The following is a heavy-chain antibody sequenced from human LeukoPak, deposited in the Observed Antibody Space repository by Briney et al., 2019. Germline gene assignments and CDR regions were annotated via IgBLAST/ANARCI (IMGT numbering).Heavy chain of an antibody. CDR1: GFTVISYA. CDR2: ISGGGGSI. J-gene: IGHJ3*02. D-gene: IGHD2-2*01. Sequence: GGSLRLSCAASGFTVISYAMSWIRQAPGKGLEWVSAISGGGGSIYYADSVKGRFTISRDNSKNTLYLQMNSLRAEGTAVYYCAKETSKRAFDIWGQGTMVTVSS. CDR3: AKETSKRAFDI. V-gene: IGHV3-23*01.